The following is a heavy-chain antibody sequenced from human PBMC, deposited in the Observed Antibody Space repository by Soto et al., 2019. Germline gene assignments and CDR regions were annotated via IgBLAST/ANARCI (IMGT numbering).Heavy chain of an antibody. CDR3: ASLGRHG. Sequence: EVQLVESGGGLVQPGGSLRLSCAASGFTFSDSWMDWVRQAPGKGPEWVANIKQDGSEKNYVDSVKGRFTISRDNAKNSLYLQMNSLRAEDTGVYYCASLGRHGWGQGTTVTVSS. V-gene: IGHV3-7*01. J-gene: IGHJ6*02. CDR2: IKQDGSEK. D-gene: IGHD3-16*01. CDR1: GFTFSDSW.